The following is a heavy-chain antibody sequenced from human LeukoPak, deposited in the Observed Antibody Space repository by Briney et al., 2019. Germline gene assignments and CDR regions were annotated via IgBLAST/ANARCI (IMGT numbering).Heavy chain of an antibody. J-gene: IGHJ6*02. D-gene: IGHD4-17*01. CDR2: ISYDGSNK. V-gene: IGHV3-30-3*01. Sequence: GGSLRLSCAASGFTFSSYAMHWVRQAPGKGLEWVAVISYDGSNKYYADSVKGRFTISRDNSKNTLYLQMNSLRAEDTAVYYCARGTVTTNYYYGMDVWGQGTTVTVSS. CDR1: GFTFSSYA. CDR3: ARGTVTTNYYYGMDV.